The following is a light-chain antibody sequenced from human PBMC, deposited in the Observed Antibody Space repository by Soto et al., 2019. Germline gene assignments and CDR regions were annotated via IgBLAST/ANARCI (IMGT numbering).Light chain of an antibody. J-gene: IGKJ5*01. CDR2: AAS. CDR3: QQADSFPIT. V-gene: IGKV1-12*01. Sequence: DIQMTQSPSTLSASVGDTVTVTCRASQSVSGWLAWYQQKPGEAPKLLMYAASSLQSGVPSRFSGSGSGTDFVLTISSLQPEDFATYYCQQADSFPITFGHGTRLEIK. CDR1: QSVSGW.